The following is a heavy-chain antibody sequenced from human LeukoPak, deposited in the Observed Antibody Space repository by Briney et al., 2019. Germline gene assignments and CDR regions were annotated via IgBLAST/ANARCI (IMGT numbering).Heavy chain of an antibody. J-gene: IGHJ4*02. CDR2: IYISGTT. V-gene: IGHV4-4*07. CDR3: ARDRYSSGWIDY. Sequence: SETLSLTCTVSRGSISSYYWTWIRQPAGKGLEWIGRIYISGTTNYNPSLKSRVTISVDTSKSRFSLKLSSVTAADTAVYYCARDRYSSGWIDYWGQGTLVTVSS. CDR1: RGSISSYY. D-gene: IGHD6-19*01.